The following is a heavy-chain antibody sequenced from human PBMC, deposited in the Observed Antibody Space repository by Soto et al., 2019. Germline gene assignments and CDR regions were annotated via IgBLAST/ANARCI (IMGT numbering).Heavy chain of an antibody. J-gene: IGHJ6*02. V-gene: IGHV3-48*02. Sequence: GGSLRLSCAASGFTFSSYSMNWVRQAPGKGLEWVSYISSSSSTIYYADSVKGRFTISRDNDKNSLYLQMNSLRDEDTAVDYCARDAPPEVGATSPNYYYYGMDVWGQGTTVTVSS. D-gene: IGHD1-26*01. CDR1: GFTFSSYS. CDR2: ISSSSSTI. CDR3: ARDAPPEVGATSPNYYYYGMDV.